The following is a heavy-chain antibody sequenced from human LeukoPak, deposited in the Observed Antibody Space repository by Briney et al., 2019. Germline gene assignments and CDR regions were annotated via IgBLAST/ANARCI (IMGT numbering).Heavy chain of an antibody. CDR1: GGSFSGYY. D-gene: IGHD1-26*01. J-gene: IGHJ4*02. CDR3: ARYSGKFDH. V-gene: IGHV4-34*01. Sequence: PSETLSLTSAVYGGSFSGYYWSWIRQPPGKGLEWIGEINHSGGTNYNPSLKSRVTISVDTSKNQFSLKLSSVTAADTAVYYCARYSGKFDHWGQGTLVTVSS. CDR2: INHSGGT.